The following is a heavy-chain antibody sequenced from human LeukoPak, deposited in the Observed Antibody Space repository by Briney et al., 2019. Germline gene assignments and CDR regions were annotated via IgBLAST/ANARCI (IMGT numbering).Heavy chain of an antibody. CDR1: GFTFSSYG. J-gene: IGHJ6*03. CDR3: ARVVGGKSSSSANYYYYYMDV. Sequence: GGSLRLSCAASGFTFSSYGMHWVRQAPGKGLEWVAFIRYDGSNKYYADSVKGRFTISRDNSKNTLYLQMNSLRAEDTAVYYCARVVGGKSSSSANYYYYYMDVWGKGTTVTISS. D-gene: IGHD6-6*01. V-gene: IGHV3-30*02. CDR2: IRYDGSNK.